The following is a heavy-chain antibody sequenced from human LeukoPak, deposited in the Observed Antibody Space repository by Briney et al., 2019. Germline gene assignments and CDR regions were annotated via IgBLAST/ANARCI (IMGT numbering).Heavy chain of an antibody. V-gene: IGHV3-48*03. J-gene: IGHJ4*02. D-gene: IGHD2-21*01. CDR3: ARDGPAYSFEY. Sequence: GGSLRLSCAASGFIFSTYEMHWVRQAPRKGLEWVSYNSTSGSTIYYTDSVKGRFTFSRDNARNSLFLQMNRLRAEDTAVYYCARDGPAYSFEYWGQGTLVTVSS. CDR2: NSTSGSTI. CDR1: GFIFSTYE.